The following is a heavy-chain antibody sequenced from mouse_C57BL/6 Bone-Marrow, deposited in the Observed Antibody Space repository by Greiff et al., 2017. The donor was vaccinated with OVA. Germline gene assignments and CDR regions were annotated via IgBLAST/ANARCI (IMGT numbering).Heavy chain of an antibody. CDR2: IRLKSDNYAT. CDR3: TGRGHYFDY. Sequence: EVKLVESGGGLVQPGGSMKLSCVASGFTFSNYWMNWVRQSPEKGLEWVAQIRLKSDNYATHYAESVKGRFTISRDDSKSSVYLQMNNLRAEDTGIYYCTGRGHYFDYWGQGTTLTVSS. J-gene: IGHJ2*01. V-gene: IGHV6-3*01. CDR1: GFTFSNYW.